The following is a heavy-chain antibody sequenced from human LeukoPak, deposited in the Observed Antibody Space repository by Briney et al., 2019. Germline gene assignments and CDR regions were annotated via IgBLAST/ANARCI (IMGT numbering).Heavy chain of an antibody. V-gene: IGHV4-34*01. J-gene: IGHJ4*02. CDR1: GGSFSGYY. CDR3: ARDGNYDSSGYYYSAFDY. D-gene: IGHD3-22*01. CDR2: INHSGST. Sequence: PSETLSLTCAVYGGSFSGYYWSWIRQPPGKGLEWIGEINHSGSTNYNPSLKSRVTMSVDTSKNQFSLKLSSVTAADTAVYYCARDGNYDSSGYYYSAFDYWGQGTLVTVSS.